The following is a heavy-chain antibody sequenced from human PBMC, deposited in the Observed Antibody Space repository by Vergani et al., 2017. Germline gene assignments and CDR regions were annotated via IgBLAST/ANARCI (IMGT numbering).Heavy chain of an antibody. D-gene: IGHD1-26*01. V-gene: IGHV3-66*01. CDR2: IYSGGST. J-gene: IGHJ3*02. Sequence: EVQLVESGGGLVQPGGSLRLSCAASGFTVSSNYMSWVRQAPGKGLEWVSVIYSGGSTHYADSVKGRFTISRDNSKNTLYLQMNSLRAEDTAVYYWAREPRRVVEATDDAFDIWGQGTMVTVSS. CDR1: GFTVSSNY. CDR3: AREPRRVVEATDDAFDI.